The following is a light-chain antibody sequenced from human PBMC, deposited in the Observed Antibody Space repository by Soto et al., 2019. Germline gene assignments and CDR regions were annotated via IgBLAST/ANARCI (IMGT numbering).Light chain of an antibody. CDR2: RNN. CDR1: SSNIGSNY. Sequence: QSVLTQPPSASGTPGQRVTISCSGSSSNIGSNYVYWYQQLPGTAPKLLIYRNNQRPAGVPDRFSGSQSGTSASLAISGLRSEDEADYYCAAWDDSLSVYVFGTGTKVTVL. CDR3: AAWDDSLSVYV. V-gene: IGLV1-47*01. J-gene: IGLJ1*01.